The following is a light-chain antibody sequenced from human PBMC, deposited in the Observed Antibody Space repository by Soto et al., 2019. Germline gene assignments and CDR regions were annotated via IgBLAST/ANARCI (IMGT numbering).Light chain of an antibody. CDR1: QSVFNNY. V-gene: IGKV3-20*01. CDR2: VAY. Sequence: EIVLTQSPGTLSLSPGERATLSCRASQSVFNNYLAWHQQKPGQAPMLRIYVAYSRASGIPDRFSGSGSGTDFTLNISMLEPEDFAVYYCQQYGNSPIFTFAPGTKVDIK. J-gene: IGKJ3*01. CDR3: QQYGNSPIFT.